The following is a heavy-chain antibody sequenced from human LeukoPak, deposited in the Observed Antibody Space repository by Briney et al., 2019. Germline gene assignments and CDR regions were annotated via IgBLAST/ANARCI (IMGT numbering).Heavy chain of an antibody. V-gene: IGHV4-38-2*02. CDR3: ASMYGDYLYYFDY. J-gene: IGHJ4*02. CDR1: GYSISSGYY. CDR2: IYHSGST. Sequence: SETLSLTCTVSGYSISSGYYWGWIRQPPGKGLEWIGNIYHSGSTYYNPSLNSRVTISVDTSKNQFSLKLSSVTAADTAVYYCASMYGDYLYYFDYWGQGTLVTVSS. D-gene: IGHD4-17*01.